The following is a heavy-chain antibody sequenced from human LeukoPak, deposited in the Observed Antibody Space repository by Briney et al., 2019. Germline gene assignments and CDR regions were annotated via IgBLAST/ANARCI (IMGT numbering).Heavy chain of an antibody. J-gene: IGHJ6*03. Sequence: GGSLRLSCAASGFTFSSYSMNWVRQAPGKGQEWVSSISSSSSYIYYADSVKGRFTISRDNAKNSLYLQMNSLRAEDTAVYYCAREGIVVVPAANLGYYYYMDVWGKGTTVTVSS. CDR1: GFTFSSYS. D-gene: IGHD2-2*01. CDR3: AREGIVVVPAANLGYYYYMDV. V-gene: IGHV3-21*01. CDR2: ISSSSSYI.